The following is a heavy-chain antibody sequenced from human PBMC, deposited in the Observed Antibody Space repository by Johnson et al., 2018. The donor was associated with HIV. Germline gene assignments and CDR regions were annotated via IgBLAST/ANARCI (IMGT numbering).Heavy chain of an antibody. J-gene: IGHJ3*02. D-gene: IGHD5-24*01. CDR2: IYSGGST. CDR1: GFTVSSNY. CDR3: ARAMRWPNSFDI. V-gene: IGHV3-53*01. Sequence: VQLVESGGGLIQPGGSLRLSCAASGFTVSSNYMSWVRQAPGKGLAWVSVIYSGGSTYYADSVKGRFTISRDNSKNSLYLQMNSLRAEDTAVYYCARAMRWPNSFDIRGQGTMVTVSS.